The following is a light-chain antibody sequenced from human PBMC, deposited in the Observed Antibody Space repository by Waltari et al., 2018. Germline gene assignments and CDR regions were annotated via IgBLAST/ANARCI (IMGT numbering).Light chain of an antibody. CDR3: CSYAGSSTLV. Sequence: QSALTQPASVSGSPGQSITISCTGTSSDVGSYNSVSWYHQHPGKAPKLMIYEGSKRPSGVSNRFSGSKSGNTASLTISGLQAEDEADYYCCSYAGSSTLVFGGGTKLTVL. V-gene: IGLV2-23*01. J-gene: IGLJ2*01. CDR2: EGS. CDR1: SSDVGSYNS.